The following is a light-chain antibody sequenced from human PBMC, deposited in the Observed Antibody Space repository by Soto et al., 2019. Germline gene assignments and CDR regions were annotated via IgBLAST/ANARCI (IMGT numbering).Light chain of an antibody. Sequence: DIQMTWSPSSLCASVGDRVTITCRASQSISSYLNWYQQKPGKAPKLLIYAASSLQSGVPSRFSGSGSGTDFTLTISSLQPEDFAAYYCQQSYSTPFTFGPGTKVDIK. CDR1: QSISSY. CDR2: AAS. V-gene: IGKV1-39*01. CDR3: QQSYSTPFT. J-gene: IGKJ3*01.